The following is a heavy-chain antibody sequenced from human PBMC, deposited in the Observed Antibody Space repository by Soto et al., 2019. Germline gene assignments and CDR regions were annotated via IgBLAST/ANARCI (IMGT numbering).Heavy chain of an antibody. CDR1: GYTFTSYG. CDR3: ARAGGLLWFGSASDAFDI. D-gene: IGHD3-10*01. Sequence: ASVKVSCKASGYTFTSYGISCVRQAPGQGLEWMGWISAYNGNTNYAQKLQGRVTMTTDTSTSTAYMELRSLRSDDTAVYYCARAGGLLWFGSASDAFDIWGQGTMVT. V-gene: IGHV1-18*01. J-gene: IGHJ3*02. CDR2: ISAYNGNT.